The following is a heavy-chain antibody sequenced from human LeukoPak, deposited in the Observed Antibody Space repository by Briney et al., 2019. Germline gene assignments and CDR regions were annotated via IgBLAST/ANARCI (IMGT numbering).Heavy chain of an antibody. CDR2: IIPILGIA. CDR3: ALYYYGSGSYWDAFDI. Sequence: SVKVSCKASGGTFSSYAISWVRQDPGQGLEWMGRIIPILGIANYAQKFQGRVTITADRSTSTAYMELSSLRSEDTAVYYCALYYYGSGSYWDAFDIWGQGTMVTVSS. V-gene: IGHV1-69*04. D-gene: IGHD3-10*01. J-gene: IGHJ3*02. CDR1: GGTFSSYA.